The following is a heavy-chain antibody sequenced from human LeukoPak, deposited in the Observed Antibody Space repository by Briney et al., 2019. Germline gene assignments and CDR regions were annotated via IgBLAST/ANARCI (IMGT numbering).Heavy chain of an antibody. CDR3: AKDTAAYDSSAYYNPYIDY. Sequence: GGSLRLSCAASGFTSSSYGMRWVRQAPGKGLEWVAFIRFDGSNRYSADSVKGRFTISRDNSKNTLFLQMNSLRPDDTAVFYCAKDTAAYDSSAYYNPYIDYWGQGTLVTVSS. J-gene: IGHJ4*02. CDR1: GFTSSSYG. V-gene: IGHV3-30*02. D-gene: IGHD3-22*01. CDR2: IRFDGSNR.